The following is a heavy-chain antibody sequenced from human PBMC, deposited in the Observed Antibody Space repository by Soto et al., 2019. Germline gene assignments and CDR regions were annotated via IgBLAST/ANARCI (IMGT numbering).Heavy chain of an antibody. V-gene: IGHV1-46*02. CDR2: INLRGGTT. D-gene: IGHD4-17*01. J-gene: IGHJ4*02. CDR3: ARGPEDGDVPRWDY. Sequence: QVQLMQSGAEVRKPGASVRLSCETSGYNFNQYYIHWVRQAPGQGLEWKGIINLRGGTTEYAHKFRGSVTVTGDTSTKTAYMELSSLRSEDTAMYFCARGPEDGDVPRWDYWGQGTLVTVSS. CDR1: GYNFNQYY.